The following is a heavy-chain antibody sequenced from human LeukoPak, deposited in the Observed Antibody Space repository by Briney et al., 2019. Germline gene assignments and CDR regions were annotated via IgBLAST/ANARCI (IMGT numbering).Heavy chain of an antibody. CDR2: IYYSGST. Sequence: SQTLSLTCTVSGGSISSGDYYWSWIRQPPGKGLEWIGYIYYSGSTYYNPSLKSRVTISVDTSKNQFSLKLSSVTAADTAVYYCARSKAAAGTDHHYYYYGMDVWGQGTTVTVSS. V-gene: IGHV4-30-4*01. CDR1: GGSISSGDYY. J-gene: IGHJ6*02. D-gene: IGHD6-13*01. CDR3: ARSKAAAGTDHHYYYYGMDV.